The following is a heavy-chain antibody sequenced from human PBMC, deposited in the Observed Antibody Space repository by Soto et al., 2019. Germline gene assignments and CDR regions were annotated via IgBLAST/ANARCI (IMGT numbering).Heavy chain of an antibody. CDR3: VRDPDGLTDFDY. J-gene: IGHJ4*02. CDR2: ISKSSSST. Sequence: GGSLRLSCVASGFTFSTYAMTWVRQAPGKGLEWLSYISKSSSSTYYADSVKGRFTISRDNAKNSLYLQMSSLRDDDTAVYFCVRDPDGLTDFDYWGQGTQVTVSS. D-gene: IGHD2-8*01. CDR1: GFTFSTYA. V-gene: IGHV3-48*02.